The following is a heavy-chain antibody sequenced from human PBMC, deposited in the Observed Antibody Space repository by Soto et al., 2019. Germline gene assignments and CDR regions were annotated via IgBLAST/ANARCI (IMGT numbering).Heavy chain of an antibody. Sequence: EVQLVESGGGLVQPGGSLRLSCAASGFTISNYYMHWVRQAPGKGLVWVARINNDGSGTIYADSVKGRFTISRDNAKKTLYLQMNSLRAEDTAVYYCTRVYCSGGSCYSADPFDIWGQGTLVTVSS. CDR2: INNDGSGT. V-gene: IGHV3-74*01. D-gene: IGHD2-15*01. CDR3: TRVYCSGGSCYSADPFDI. CDR1: GFTISNYY. J-gene: IGHJ4*02.